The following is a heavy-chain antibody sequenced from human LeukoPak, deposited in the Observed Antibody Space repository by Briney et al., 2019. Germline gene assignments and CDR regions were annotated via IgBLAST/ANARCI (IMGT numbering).Heavy chain of an antibody. J-gene: IGHJ3*01. CDR3: ARHTASAVAGHDAFDV. CDR1: GYIFTIYW. V-gene: IGHV5-51*01. CDR2: VYPVDYRT. D-gene: IGHD6-19*01. Sequence: GESLKISCEASGYIFTIYWIGWVRQKPGEGLEWMGIVYPVDYRTKYSPSFQGQVTISADRSINTGYLQWSSLKASDTAIYYCARHTASAVAGHDAFDVWGQGTLVTVSS.